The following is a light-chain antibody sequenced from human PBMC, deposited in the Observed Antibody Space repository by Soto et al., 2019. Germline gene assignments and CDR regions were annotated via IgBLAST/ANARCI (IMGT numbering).Light chain of an antibody. V-gene: IGKV3-20*01. CDR1: QTIYSN. Sequence: EIVLTQSPATLSVSPGERATLSCRASQTIYSNVAWYQQRPGQAPRLLIYGASSRATGIPDRFSGSGSGTDFTLTISRLEPEDFAVYYCQQYGSSPWTFGQGTKVDIK. CDR3: QQYGSSPWT. CDR2: GAS. J-gene: IGKJ1*01.